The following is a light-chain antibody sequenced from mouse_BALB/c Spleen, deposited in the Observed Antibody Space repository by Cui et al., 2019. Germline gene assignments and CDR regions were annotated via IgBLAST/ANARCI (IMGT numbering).Light chain of an antibody. J-gene: IGKJ2*01. Sequence: DIQMTQSPSSLSASLGGKVTITCKACQDIYKYIAWYQRKPGKGPRLLIHYTWTLQPGIPSRFSGSGSGRDYSVSISNLEPEDIATYYCLQYDNLLYTFGGGTKLEIK. V-gene: IGKV19-93*01. CDR1: QDIYKY. CDR3: LQYDNLLYT. CDR2: YTW.